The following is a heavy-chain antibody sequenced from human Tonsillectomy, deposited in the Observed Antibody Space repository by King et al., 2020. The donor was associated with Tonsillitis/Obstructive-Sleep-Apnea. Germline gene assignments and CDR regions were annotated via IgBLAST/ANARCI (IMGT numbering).Heavy chain of an antibody. CDR3: ARGTDSPGVDY. CDR1: GYTFTRYY. Sequence: QLVQSGSELKKPGASVKVACKASGYTFTRYYMNWVRQAPGQGLEWMGNINTNTGNPTYVQGFTGRFVFSLDTSVSTTYLQISNLEAEDTAIYYCARGTDSPGVDYWGQGTLITVSS. V-gene: IGHV7-4-1*02. J-gene: IGHJ4*02. D-gene: IGHD1-1*01. CDR2: INTNTGNP.